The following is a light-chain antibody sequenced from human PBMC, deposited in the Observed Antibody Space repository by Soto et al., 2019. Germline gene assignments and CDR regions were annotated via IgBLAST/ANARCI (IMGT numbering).Light chain of an antibody. Sequence: DIQMTQSPSSLSASVGDRVTITCRASQGIRNDLAWYQQKLGKAPKRLIYAASSLQSGVPSRFSGSGSGTEFTLTISSLQPEDFATYYCLQHNNYPPLTLGGGTKVEIK. CDR3: LQHNNYPPLT. J-gene: IGKJ4*01. CDR2: AAS. V-gene: IGKV1-17*01. CDR1: QGIRND.